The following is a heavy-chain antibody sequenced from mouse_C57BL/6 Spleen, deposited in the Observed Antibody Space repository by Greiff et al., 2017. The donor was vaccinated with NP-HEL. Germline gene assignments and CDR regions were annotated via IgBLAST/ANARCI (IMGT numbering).Heavy chain of an antibody. V-gene: IGHV5-4*01. J-gene: IGHJ2*01. CDR1: GFTFSSYA. CDR2: ISDGGSYT. D-gene: IGHD2-4*01. Sequence: DVKLVESGGGLVKPGGSLKLSCAASGFTFSSYAMSWVRQTPEKRLEWVATISDGGSYTYYPDNVKGRFTISRDNAKNNLYLQMSHLKSEDTAMYYCARERLRGYFDYWGQGTTLTVSS. CDR3: ARERLRGYFDY.